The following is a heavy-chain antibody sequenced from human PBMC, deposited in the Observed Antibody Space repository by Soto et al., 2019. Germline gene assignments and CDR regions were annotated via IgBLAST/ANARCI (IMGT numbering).Heavy chain of an antibody. CDR1: GFSFRNTCLY. V-gene: IGHV4-39*07. D-gene: IGHD2-15*01. J-gene: IGHJ3*02. CDR2: IYYSGST. CDR3: ARECSDSGGSCHAVRAFDI. Sequence: SGTRSLTCPVPGFSFRNTCLYWVWMRQPPGKGLEWIGSIYYSGSTYYNPSLKSRVTISVDTSKNQFSLKLSSVTAADTAVYYCARECSDSGGSCHAVRAFDIWGQGTMVT.